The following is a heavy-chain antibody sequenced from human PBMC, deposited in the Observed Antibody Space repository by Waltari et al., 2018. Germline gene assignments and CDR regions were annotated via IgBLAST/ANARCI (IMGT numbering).Heavy chain of an antibody. CDR1: GGTFSSYA. D-gene: IGHD3-22*01. CDR3: ARGGPDYYDSSGYWVY. Sequence: QVQLVQSGAEVKKPGSSVKVSCKASGGTFSSYAISWVRQAPGQGLEWMGGIIPIFGKANYAQKFQGRVTITADESTSTAYMELSSLRSEDTAVYYCARGGPDYYDSSGYWVYWGQGTLVTVSS. J-gene: IGHJ4*02. CDR2: IIPIFGKA. V-gene: IGHV1-69*01.